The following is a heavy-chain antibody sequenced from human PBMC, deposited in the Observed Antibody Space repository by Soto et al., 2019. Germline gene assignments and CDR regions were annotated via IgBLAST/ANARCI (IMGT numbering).Heavy chain of an antibody. D-gene: IGHD1-20*01. CDR3: AREYNWNDVRYGMDV. V-gene: IGHV1-69*01. CDR2: IIPIFGTA. J-gene: IGHJ6*02. CDR1: GGTFSSYA. Sequence: QVQLVQSGAEVKKPGSSVKVSCKASGGTFSSYAISWVRQAPGQGLGWMGGIIPIFGTANYAQKFQGRVTITADESTRTAYMELSSLRSEDTAVYFCAREYNWNDVRYGMDVWGQGTTVTVSS.